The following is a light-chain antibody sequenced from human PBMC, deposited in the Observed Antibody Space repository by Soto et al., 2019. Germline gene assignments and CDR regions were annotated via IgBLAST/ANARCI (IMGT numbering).Light chain of an antibody. CDR2: GAS. CDR3: QQYNNWPRT. J-gene: IGKJ1*01. CDR1: QSVSSN. Sequence: EIVMTQSPATLSVSPGERATLSCRASQSVSSNLAWYQQKPGQAPRLLIYGASTRATGIPDRVSGRGSGTEVTLTISSLQSEDFAVYYCQQYNNWPRTFGQGTKVDIK. V-gene: IGKV3-15*01.